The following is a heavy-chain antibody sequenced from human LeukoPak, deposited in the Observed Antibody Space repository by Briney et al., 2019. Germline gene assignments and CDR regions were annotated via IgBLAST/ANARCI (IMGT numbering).Heavy chain of an antibody. CDR1: GGSLSNYY. Sequence: SETLSVTHTVSGGSLSNYYGCWIRQPPGKGLELIGYIYYTGSTNYNPSLKSRVTISVDTSKNQFSLKLTSVTAADTAVYYCARYCSTTTCYSPWFDLWGQGTLVTVSS. D-gene: IGHD2-2*01. V-gene: IGHV4-59*08. CDR2: IYYTGST. CDR3: ARYCSTTTCYSPWFDL. J-gene: IGHJ5*02.